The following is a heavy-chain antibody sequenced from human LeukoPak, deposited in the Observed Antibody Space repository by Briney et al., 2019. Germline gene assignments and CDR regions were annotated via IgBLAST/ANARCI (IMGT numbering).Heavy chain of an antibody. V-gene: IGHV1-2*02. CDR2: INPNSGGT. J-gene: IGHJ3*02. CDR1: GYTFTGNY. CDR3: ARGRLPMIVVANDAFDI. Sequence: ASVKVSCKASGYTFTGNYMHWVRQAPGQGLEWMGWINPNSGGTNYAQKFQGRVTMTRDTSIGTAYMELNRLRSDDTAVYYCARGRLPMIVVANDAFDIWGQGTMVTVSS. D-gene: IGHD3-22*01.